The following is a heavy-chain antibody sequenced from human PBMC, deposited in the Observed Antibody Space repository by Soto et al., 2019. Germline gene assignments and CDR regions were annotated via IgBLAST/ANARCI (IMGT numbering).Heavy chain of an antibody. Sequence: PXESLKISCQGSGHSFPNSWIAWVRQTPGKGLEWMGFIFLADSDTKYSPSFQGQVTISADKSISTAYLQWSSLKASDTAMYYCARLRTPLDYYGSGSYYYWGQGTLVTVSS. J-gene: IGHJ4*02. CDR3: ARLRTPLDYYGSGSYYY. CDR2: IFLADSDT. D-gene: IGHD3-10*01. CDR1: GHSFPNSW. V-gene: IGHV5-51*01.